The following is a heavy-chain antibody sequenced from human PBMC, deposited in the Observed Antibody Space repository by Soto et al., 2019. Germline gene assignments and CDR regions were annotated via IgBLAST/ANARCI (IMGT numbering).Heavy chain of an antibody. Sequence: GGSLRLSCAASGFTFSDYYMSWIRQAPGKGLEWVSYISSSSYTNYADSVKGRFTISRDNDKNSLYLQMNSLRAEDTAVYYCARDLRDVVVPAATLDYWGQGTLVTVSS. CDR2: ISSSSYT. D-gene: IGHD2-2*01. CDR1: GFTFSDYY. V-gene: IGHV3-11*06. J-gene: IGHJ4*02. CDR3: ARDLRDVVVPAATLDY.